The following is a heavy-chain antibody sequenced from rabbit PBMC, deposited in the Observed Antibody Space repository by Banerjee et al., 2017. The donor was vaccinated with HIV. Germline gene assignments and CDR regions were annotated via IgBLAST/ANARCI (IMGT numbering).Heavy chain of an antibody. CDR2: IYTGSWGSP. V-gene: IGHV1S45*01. J-gene: IGHJ4*01. D-gene: IGHD4-1*01. Sequence: QEQLEESGGDLVKPEGSLTLNCTASGFSFITYAMCWVRQAPGKGLEWIACIYTGSWGSPYYASWAEGRFTISKTSSTTVTLKMTSLTAADTATYFCARDPIEMAGYSLDLWGPGTLVTVS. CDR3: ARDPIEMAGYSLDL. CDR1: GFSFITYA.